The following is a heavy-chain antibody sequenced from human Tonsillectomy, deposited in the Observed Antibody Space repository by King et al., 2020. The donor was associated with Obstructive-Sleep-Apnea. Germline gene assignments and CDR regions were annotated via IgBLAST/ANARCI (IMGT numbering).Heavy chain of an antibody. CDR2: ISYHGSNK. D-gene: IGHD3-10*01. V-gene: IGHV3-30*18. Sequence: VQLVESGGGVVQPGRSLRLSCAASGFTFNSYAMHWVRQAPGKGLEWVAVISYHGSNKYNADSVKGRFTISRDNSKNTLYLQMKSLRAEDTAVYYCAKDQGRYDGSGRPQSFFCGLDVWGQGTTVTVSS. J-gene: IGHJ6*02. CDR3: AKDQGRYDGSGRPQSFFCGLDV. CDR1: GFTFNSYA.